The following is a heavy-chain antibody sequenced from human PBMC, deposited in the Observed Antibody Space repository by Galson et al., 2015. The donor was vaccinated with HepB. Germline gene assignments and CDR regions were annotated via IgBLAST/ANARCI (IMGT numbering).Heavy chain of an antibody. V-gene: IGHV3-15*01. Sequence: SLRLSCAGFGFTFSNAWMNWVRQAPGKGLEWVGRIKSYPDGGTTDYAAPVKGRFTVSRDDSKTTAYLQMDSLKTDDTAVYYCATGRFFDFWGRGTLVTVSS. CDR2: IKSYPDGGTT. J-gene: IGHJ2*01. CDR1: GFTFSNAW. CDR3: ATGRFFDF.